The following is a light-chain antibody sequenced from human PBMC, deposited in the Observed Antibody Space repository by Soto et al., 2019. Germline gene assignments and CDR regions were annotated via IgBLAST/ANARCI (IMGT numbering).Light chain of an antibody. J-gene: IGLJ2*01. CDR2: DVS. V-gene: IGLV2-11*01. CDR3: CSDAGSYILY. CDR1: SSGIRHYDY. Sequence: QSALTQPRSVSGSPGESVTISCTGTSSGIRHYDYVSWYQQYPGKAPKLLIYDVSERPSGVPDRFSGSKSGNTASLTISGLQAEDEADYYCCSDAGSYILYFGGGTQLTVL.